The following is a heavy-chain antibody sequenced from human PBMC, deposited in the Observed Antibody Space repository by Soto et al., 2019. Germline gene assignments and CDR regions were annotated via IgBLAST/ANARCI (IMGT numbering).Heavy chain of an antibody. V-gene: IGHV4-39*01. CDR2: IYYSGST. J-gene: IGHJ5*02. D-gene: IGHD2-15*01. Sequence: QVQLKESGPGLAKPSETLSLTCTVSGGSISSSSYYWGWIRQPPGKGLEWIGSIYYSGSTYYNPSLKSRVTISIDTSKNQFSRKLSSVTAADTAVYYCARGAAVVTSTEFDWCDPWGQGTLVTVSS. CDR3: ARGAAVVTSTEFDWCDP. CDR1: GGSISSSSYY.